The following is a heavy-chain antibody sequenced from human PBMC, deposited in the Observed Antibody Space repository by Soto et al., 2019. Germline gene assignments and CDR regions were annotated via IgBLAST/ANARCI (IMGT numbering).Heavy chain of an antibody. J-gene: IGHJ3*02. V-gene: IGHV1-3*01. D-gene: IGHD3-10*01. CDR1: GYTFTSYA. CDR3: ARDWFGELANDAFDI. Sequence: ASVKVSCKASGYTFTSYAMHWVRQAPGQRLEWMGWINAGNGNTKYSQKFQGRVTITRDTSASTAYMELSSLRSEDTAVYYCARDWFGELANDAFDIWGQGTMVTVSS. CDR2: INAGNGNT.